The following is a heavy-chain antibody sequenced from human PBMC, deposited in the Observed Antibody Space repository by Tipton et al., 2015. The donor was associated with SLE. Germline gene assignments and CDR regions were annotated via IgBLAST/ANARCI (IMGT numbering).Heavy chain of an antibody. CDR3: ASSLPYGGLFDY. Sequence: LRLSCSVSGGSISSGYYYWSWIRQPAGKGLEYIGRVYASGNINYNPSLKSRVTISIDTSKNTLYLQMNSLRPEDTALYYCASSLPYGGLFDYWGQGTLVTVSS. CDR2: VYASGNI. CDR1: GGSISSGYYY. D-gene: IGHD2-2*02. V-gene: IGHV4-61*02. J-gene: IGHJ4*02.